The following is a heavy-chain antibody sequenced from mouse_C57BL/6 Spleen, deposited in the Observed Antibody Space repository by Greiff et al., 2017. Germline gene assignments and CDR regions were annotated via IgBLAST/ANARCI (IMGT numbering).Heavy chain of an antibody. D-gene: IGHD1-1*01. CDR3: ARGTTVVAWDY. Sequence: QVQLQQPGAELVRPGSSVKLSCKASGYTFTSYWMHWVKQRPIQGLEWIGNIDPSDSETPYNQKFKDKATLTVDKSSSTAYMQLSSLTSEDSAVYYCARGTTVVAWDYWGQGTTLTVSS. CDR2: IDPSDSET. V-gene: IGHV1-52*01. CDR1: GYTFTSYW. J-gene: IGHJ2*01.